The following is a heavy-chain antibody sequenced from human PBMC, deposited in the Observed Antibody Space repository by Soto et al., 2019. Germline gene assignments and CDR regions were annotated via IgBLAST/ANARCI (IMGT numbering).Heavy chain of an antibody. CDR1: GFTFDDYA. CDR2: ISWNSGSI. CDR3: AKDIRSSGWYWDAFDI. J-gene: IGHJ3*02. Sequence: GGSLRLSCAASGFTFDDYAMHWVRQAPGKGLEWVSGISWNSGSIGYADSVKGRFTISRDNAKNSLYLQMNSLRAEDTALYYCAKDIRSSGWYWDAFDIWGQGTMVTVSS. D-gene: IGHD6-19*01. V-gene: IGHV3-9*01.